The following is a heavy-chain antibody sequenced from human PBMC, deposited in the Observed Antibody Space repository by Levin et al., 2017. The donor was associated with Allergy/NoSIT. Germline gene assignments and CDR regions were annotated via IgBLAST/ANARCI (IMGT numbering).Heavy chain of an antibody. V-gene: IGHV4-4*02. J-gene: IGHJ4*02. Sequence: PSETLSLTCAVSGGSISSVNWWNWVRQSPGKGLEWIGEIDHGGSANYNASLESRVTISIDKSKNQFSLKLSSVTAADTAVYYCASYFGDYGGGGYYFDSWGQGTLVTVSS. D-gene: IGHD4/OR15-4a*01. CDR2: IDHGGSA. CDR3: ASYFGDYGGGGYYFDS. CDR1: GGSISSVNW.